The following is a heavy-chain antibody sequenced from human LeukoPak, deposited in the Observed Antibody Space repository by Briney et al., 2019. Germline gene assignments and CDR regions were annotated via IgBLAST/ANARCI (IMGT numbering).Heavy chain of an antibody. J-gene: IGHJ4*02. V-gene: IGHV4-61*08. D-gene: IGHD5-18*01. CDR3: ARVDSTSLFHY. CDR1: GGSISSGDYY. Sequence: PSETLSLTCTVSGGSISSGDYYWSWIRQPPGKGLEWIGYIYYSGSTNYNPSLKSRVTISVDTSKNQFSLKLSSVTAADTAVYYCARVDSTSLFHYWGQGTLVTVSS. CDR2: IYYSGST.